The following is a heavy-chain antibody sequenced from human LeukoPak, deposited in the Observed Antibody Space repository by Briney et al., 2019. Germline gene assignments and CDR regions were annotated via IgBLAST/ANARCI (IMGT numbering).Heavy chain of an antibody. Sequence: GASVKVSCKASGGTFSSYATSWVRQAPGQGLEWMGGIIPIFGTANYAQKFQGRVTITADESTSTAYMELSSLRSEDTAVYYCAGNVDTAMFGNYWGQGTLVTVSS. J-gene: IGHJ4*02. V-gene: IGHV1-69*13. CDR3: AGNVDTAMFGNY. CDR2: IIPIFGTA. D-gene: IGHD5-18*01. CDR1: GGTFSSYA.